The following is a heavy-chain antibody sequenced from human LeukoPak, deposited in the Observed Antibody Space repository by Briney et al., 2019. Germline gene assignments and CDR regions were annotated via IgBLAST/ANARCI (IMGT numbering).Heavy chain of an antibody. CDR2: VFASGST. D-gene: IGHD3-22*01. CDR1: GDSINSDSYF. V-gene: IGHV4-61*02. J-gene: IGHJ4*02. CDR3: ARDSSGYSLY. Sequence: SQTLSLTCTVSGDSINSDSYFWTWIRQPAGKGLEWIGRVFASGSTNYNPSLKSRVTISVDKSKNQFSLKLSSVTAADTAVYYCARDSSGYSLYWGQGTLVTVSS.